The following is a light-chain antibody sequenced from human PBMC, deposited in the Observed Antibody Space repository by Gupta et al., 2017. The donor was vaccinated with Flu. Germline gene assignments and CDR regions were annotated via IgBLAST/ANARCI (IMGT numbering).Light chain of an antibody. CDR2: KAS. J-gene: IGKJ2*03. V-gene: IGKV1-5*03. CDR1: QSISSW. CDR3: QQYKSYARS. Sequence: DIQLTQSPSPLSASVGDRVTITCRASQSISSWLAWYQQKPGKAPKLLIYKASSLESGVPARFSGSGSGTEVTLTISSLQPDDVATYYCQQYKSYARSFGQGTKLEIK.